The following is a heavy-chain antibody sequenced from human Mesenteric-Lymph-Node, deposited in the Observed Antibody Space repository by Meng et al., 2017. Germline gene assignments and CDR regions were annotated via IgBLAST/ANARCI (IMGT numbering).Heavy chain of an antibody. CDR2: INPNSGGT. CDR1: GYTFTGYY. V-gene: IGHV1-2*06. J-gene: IGHJ4*02. CDR3: AREEGPSSSWYVDY. D-gene: IGHD6-13*01. Sequence: QVQLVQSGAEVKKPGASVKVPCKASGYTFTGYYMHWVRQAPGQGLEWMGRINPNSGGTNYAQKFQGRVTMTRDTSISTAYMELSRLRSDDTAVYYCAREEGPSSSWYVDYWGQGTLVTVSS.